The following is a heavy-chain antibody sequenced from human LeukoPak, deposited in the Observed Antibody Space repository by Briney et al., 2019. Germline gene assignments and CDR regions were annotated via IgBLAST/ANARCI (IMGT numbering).Heavy chain of an antibody. Sequence: GGSLRLSCAASGFTFSSYSMNWVRQAPGKGLEWVSYISSSSSTIYYADSVKGRFTISRDNAKNSLYLQMNSLRAEDTAVYYCARLEDNWYFDLWGRGTLVTVSS. J-gene: IGHJ2*01. V-gene: IGHV3-48*04. D-gene: IGHD2-15*01. CDR3: ARLEDNWYFDL. CDR2: ISSSSSTI. CDR1: GFTFSSYS.